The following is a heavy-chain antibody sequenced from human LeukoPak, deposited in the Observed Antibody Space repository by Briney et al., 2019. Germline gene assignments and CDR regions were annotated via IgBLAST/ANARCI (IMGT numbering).Heavy chain of an antibody. D-gene: IGHD6-19*01. V-gene: IGHV4-59*08. CDR3: ARLKGYSSGWYPSYYFDY. CDR2: IYYSGNT. Sequence: PSETLSLTCTVSGGPISSSYWSWIRQPPGKGLEWIGFIYYSGNTNYNPSLESRVIISVDTSKNQFSLKLNSVTAADTAVYYCARLKGYSSGWYPSYYFDYWGQGTLVTVSS. CDR1: GGPISSSY. J-gene: IGHJ4*02.